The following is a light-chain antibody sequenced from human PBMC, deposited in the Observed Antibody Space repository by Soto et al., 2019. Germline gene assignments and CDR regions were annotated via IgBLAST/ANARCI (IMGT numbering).Light chain of an antibody. CDR1: SSNVGGYNY. J-gene: IGLJ2*01. CDR2: DVT. Sequence: QSVLTQPRSVSGCPGQSVTISCTGTSSNVGGYNYVSWYQHQTGKAPKLIIYDVTKRPSGVPDRFSGSKSGNTASLTISGLQAEDEADYYCCSYAGSYTLGVFGGGTKLTVL. CDR3: CSYAGSYTLGV. V-gene: IGLV2-11*01.